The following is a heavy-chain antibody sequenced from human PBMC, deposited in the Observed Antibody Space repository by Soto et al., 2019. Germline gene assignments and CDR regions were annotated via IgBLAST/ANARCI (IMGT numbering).Heavy chain of an antibody. J-gene: IGHJ5*02. D-gene: IGHD3-3*01. CDR1: GGTFSSYA. Sequence: GASVNFSCKASGGTFSSYALSWVRQAPGQGLEWMGGIIPIFGTANYAQKFQGRVTITADESTSTAYMELSSLRSEDTAVYYCASDFWSGPHNWFDPWGQGTLVTVS. V-gene: IGHV1-69*13. CDR2: IIPIFGTA. CDR3: ASDFWSGPHNWFDP.